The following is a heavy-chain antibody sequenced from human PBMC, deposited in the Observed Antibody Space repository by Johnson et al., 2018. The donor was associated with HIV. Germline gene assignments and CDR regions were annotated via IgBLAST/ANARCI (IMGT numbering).Heavy chain of an antibody. CDR2: INWNGGNT. Sequence: DVQVVESGGGVVRPGGSLRLSCAASGFTFDDYGMSWVRQAPGKGLEWVSGINWNGGNTGYADSVKGRFTISRDNAKNSLYLQMNSLRAEDTALYYCARARGPWYSSSWSGAFDIWGQGTMVTVSS. CDR1: GFTFDDYG. CDR3: ARARGPWYSSSWSGAFDI. D-gene: IGHD6-13*01. J-gene: IGHJ3*02. V-gene: IGHV3-20*04.